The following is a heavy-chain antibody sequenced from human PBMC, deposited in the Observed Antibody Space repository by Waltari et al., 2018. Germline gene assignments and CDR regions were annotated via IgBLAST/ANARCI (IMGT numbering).Heavy chain of an antibody. CDR1: GFTFTNHG. J-gene: IGHJ3*02. Sequence: QVQLVESGGGVVQSGRSRRLSCVGAGFTFTNHGRNWVRQAPGKGLEWVAVIWYDGSNKNYVDSVKGRFTISRDNSKNTLYLEMNSLRAEDTAVYFCARGDGGSGLGASDIWGQGTMVTVSS. CDR2: IWYDGSNK. V-gene: IGHV3-33*01. D-gene: IGHD3-3*01. CDR3: ARGDGGSGLGASDI.